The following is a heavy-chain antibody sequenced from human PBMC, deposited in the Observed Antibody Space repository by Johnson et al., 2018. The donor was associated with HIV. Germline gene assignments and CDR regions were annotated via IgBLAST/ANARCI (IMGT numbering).Heavy chain of an antibody. J-gene: IGHJ3*02. CDR2: ISYDGSNK. V-gene: IGHV3-30-3*01. D-gene: IGHD2-2*01. CDR1: GFTFSSYA. CDR3: ARDLSVESYQLLSVFSYAFDI. Sequence: QVQLVESGGGVVQPGRSLRLSCAASGFTFSSYAMHWVRQAPGKGLEWVAVISYDGSNKYYADSVKGRFTISRDNSKTTLYLQMNSLRAEDTAVYYCARDLSVESYQLLSVFSYAFDIWGQGTMVTVSS.